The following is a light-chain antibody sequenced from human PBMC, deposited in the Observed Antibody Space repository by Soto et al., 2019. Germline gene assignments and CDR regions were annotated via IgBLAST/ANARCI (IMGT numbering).Light chain of an antibody. V-gene: IGLV2-14*01. CDR1: SSDVGAYNY. CDR3: SSFTSRSTFNYV. Sequence: QSVLTQPASVSGSPGQSITISCTGTSSDVGAYNYVSWYQQYPGTAPKVMFYEVSSRPSGVSHRFSGSKSGNTASLTISGLQPEDEADYYCSSFTSRSTFNYVFGTGTKVTVL. J-gene: IGLJ1*01. CDR2: EVS.